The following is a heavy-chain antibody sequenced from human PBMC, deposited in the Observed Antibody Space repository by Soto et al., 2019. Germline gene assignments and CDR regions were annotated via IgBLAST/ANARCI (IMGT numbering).Heavy chain of an antibody. J-gene: IGHJ4*02. CDR2: ISASAATT. V-gene: IGHV3-23*01. Sequence: EVHLLESGGGLVQPGGSLRLSCAHSGFMFNNYAMSWVRQAPGKGLEWVSAISASAATTYYADSVKGRFTISRDNSQNTLYVQMNSLRAEDTAIYYCAKLGAYSTSAIDSWGQGALVTVSS. D-gene: IGHD6-6*01. CDR1: GFMFNNYA. CDR3: AKLGAYSTSAIDS.